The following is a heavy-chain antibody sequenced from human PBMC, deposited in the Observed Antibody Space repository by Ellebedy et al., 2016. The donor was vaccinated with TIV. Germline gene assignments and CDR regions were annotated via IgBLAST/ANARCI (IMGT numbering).Heavy chain of an antibody. J-gene: IGHJ3*02. CDR2: ISSSSSYI. Sequence: GESLKISXAASGFTFSSYSMNWVRQAPGKGLEWVSSISSSSSYIYYADSVKGRFTISRDNAKNTLYLQMNSLRAEDTAVYYCAKGLVRGPYDAFDIWGQGTMVTVSS. CDR3: AKGLVRGPYDAFDI. V-gene: IGHV3-21*04. D-gene: IGHD6-19*01. CDR1: GFTFSSYS.